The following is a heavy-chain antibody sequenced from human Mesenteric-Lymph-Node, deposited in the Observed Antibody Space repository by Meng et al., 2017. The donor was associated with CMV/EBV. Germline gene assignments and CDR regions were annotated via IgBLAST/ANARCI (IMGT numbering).Heavy chain of an antibody. Sequence: ASGFTFSNFAMHWVRQAPGKGLEYASSISSNGGSTYYADSVKGRFTISRDNSKNTLYLQMGSLRAEDMAVYYCARAYCRSPSCPGADWGQGTLVTVSS. D-gene: IGHD2-2*01. J-gene: IGHJ4*02. CDR3: ARAYCRSPSCPGAD. CDR2: ISSNGGST. CDR1: GFTFSNFA. V-gene: IGHV3-64*02.